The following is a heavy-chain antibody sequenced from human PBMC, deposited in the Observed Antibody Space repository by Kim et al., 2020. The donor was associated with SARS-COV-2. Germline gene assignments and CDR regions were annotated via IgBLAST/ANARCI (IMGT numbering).Heavy chain of an antibody. Sequence: SETLSLTCAVSGESLSDYYWNWIRQPPGKGLEWIGEINHSGSTTYNPSLKSRVTISVDKSKNKFSQRLTSVTAADTAVEYCAICYKDTVGFWGQGPLVTV. V-gene: IGHV4-34*01. J-gene: IGHJ4*02. CDR1: GESLSDYY. D-gene: IGHD2-8*01. CDR2: INHSGST. CDR3: AICYKDTVGF.